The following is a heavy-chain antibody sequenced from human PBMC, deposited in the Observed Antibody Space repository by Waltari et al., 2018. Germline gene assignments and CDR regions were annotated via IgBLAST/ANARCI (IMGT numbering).Heavy chain of an antibody. V-gene: IGHV3-9*03. CDR3: TKDVTAAGSAQFDY. CDR2: ISWNSGWI. D-gene: IGHD6-13*01. CDR1: GLPFDAEA. J-gene: IGHJ4*02. Sequence: EVQVVESWGGLVQPGRSLRGSCAASGLPFDAEAMHWVRQGPGKGLEWVAGISWNSGWIGYADSVKGRFTISRDNAKNSLHLQMNSLRAEDMALYYCTKDVTAAGSAQFDYWGQGTLVSVSS.